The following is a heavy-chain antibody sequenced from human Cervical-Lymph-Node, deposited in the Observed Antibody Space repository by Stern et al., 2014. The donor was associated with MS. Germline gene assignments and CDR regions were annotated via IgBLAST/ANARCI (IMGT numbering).Heavy chain of an antibody. CDR1: GFTFSSYA. D-gene: IGHD2-21*02. V-gene: IGHV3-23*04. J-gene: IGHJ2*01. Sequence: EMQLVESGGGLVQPGGSLRLSCAASGFTFSSYAMSWVRQAPGKGLEWVSAISGSGGSTYYADSVKARFTISRDNSKNTLYLQMNSLRAEDTAVYYCAKRGDRSYWYFDLWGRGTLVTVSS. CDR2: ISGSGGST. CDR3: AKRGDRSYWYFDL.